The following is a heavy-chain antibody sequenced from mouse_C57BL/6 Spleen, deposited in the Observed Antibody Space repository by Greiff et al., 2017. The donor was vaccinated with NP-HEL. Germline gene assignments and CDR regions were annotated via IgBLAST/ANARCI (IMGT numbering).Heavy chain of an antibody. CDR2: IYPSDSET. Sequence: VQLQQPGAELVRPGSSVKLSCKASGYTFTSYWMDWVKQRPGQGLEWIGNIYPSDSETHYNQKFKDKATLTVDKSSSTAYMQLSSLTSEDSAVYYCARIYDGYPFDYWGQGTTLTVSS. CDR1: GYTFTSYW. J-gene: IGHJ2*01. D-gene: IGHD2-3*01. V-gene: IGHV1-61*01. CDR3: ARIYDGYPFDY.